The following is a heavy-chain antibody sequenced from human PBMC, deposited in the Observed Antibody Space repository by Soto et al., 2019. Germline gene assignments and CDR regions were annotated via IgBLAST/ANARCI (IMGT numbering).Heavy chain of an antibody. Sequence: EVQLVESGGGLVQPGGSLRLSCAASGFTFNSYWMHWVRQAPGKGLVWVSLITGDGSSTNYADSVKGRFTISRDNARNALYLQMNSLRGEDTAVYYCATGSRLYSPDYWGQGTLDTVS. V-gene: IGHV3-74*01. CDR3: ATGSRLYSPDY. D-gene: IGHD6-19*01. J-gene: IGHJ4*02. CDR1: GFTFNSYW. CDR2: ITGDGSST.